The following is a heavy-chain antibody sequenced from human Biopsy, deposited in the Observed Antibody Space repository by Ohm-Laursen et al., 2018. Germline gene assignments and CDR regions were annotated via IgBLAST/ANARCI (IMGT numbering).Heavy chain of an antibody. CDR2: ISHTGYT. Sequence: GTLSLTCTVSGGSFTGHYWTWIRQPPGKGLEWIGHISHTGYTSYKSSPKSRVTISLDTSRRHFSLRLTSLAAADTAVYYCARGSNEYGGLYFPHWGQGTLVTVSS. CDR3: ARGSNEYGGLYFPH. D-gene: IGHD4-23*01. CDR1: GGSFTGHY. V-gene: IGHV4-59*11. J-gene: IGHJ1*01.